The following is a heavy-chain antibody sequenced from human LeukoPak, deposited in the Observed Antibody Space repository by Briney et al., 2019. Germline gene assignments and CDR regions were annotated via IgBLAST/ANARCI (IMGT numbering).Heavy chain of an antibody. J-gene: IGHJ3*02. Sequence: GGSLRLSCAASGFTFSSYSMNWVRQAPGKGLEWVSSISSSSSYIYYADSVKGRFTISRDNAKNSLYLQMNSLRAEDTAVYYCARDFIEVEVGAFDIWGQGTMVTVSS. CDR3: ARDFIEVEVGAFDI. CDR2: ISSSSSYI. D-gene: IGHD2-21*01. CDR1: GFTFSSYS. V-gene: IGHV3-21*01.